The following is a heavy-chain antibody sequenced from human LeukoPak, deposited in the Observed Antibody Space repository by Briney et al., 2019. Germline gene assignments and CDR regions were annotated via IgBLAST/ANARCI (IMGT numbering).Heavy chain of an antibody. Sequence: PGGSLRLSCAASGFTFSSYYMNWVRQAPGKGLEWVSSISGTSDYIFYADSVRGRFTISRDNAENSLYLQMNSLRDEDTAVYYCAPGGPHGFDPWGQGTLVTVSS. V-gene: IGHV3-21*01. CDR3: APGGPHGFDP. CDR1: GFTFSSYY. CDR2: ISGTSDYI. D-gene: IGHD3-10*01. J-gene: IGHJ5*02.